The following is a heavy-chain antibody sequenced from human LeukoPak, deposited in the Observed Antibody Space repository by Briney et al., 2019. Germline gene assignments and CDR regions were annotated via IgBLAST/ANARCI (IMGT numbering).Heavy chain of an antibody. CDR3: ARDRSSSGYCSSTSCYDDAFDI. J-gene: IGHJ3*02. D-gene: IGHD2-2*03. V-gene: IGHV4-61*01. CDR2: FYYSGST. CDR1: GGSVSSGSYY. Sequence: PSETLSLTGPVPGGSVSSGSYYWSWIRQPPGKGLGWIGYFYYSGSTNYNPSLKSRVTISVDTSKNQFSLKLSSVTAADTAVYYCARDRSSSGYCSSTSCYDDAFDIWGQGTMVTVSS.